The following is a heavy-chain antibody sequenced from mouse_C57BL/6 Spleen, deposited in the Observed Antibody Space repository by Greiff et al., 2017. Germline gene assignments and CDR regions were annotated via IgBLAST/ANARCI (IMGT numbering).Heavy chain of an antibody. CDR3: ARNGGYSSYYFDY. J-gene: IGHJ2*01. CDR2: IWIGGST. CDR1: GFSLTSYG. D-gene: IGHD2-3*01. Sequence: QVQPKQSGPGLVQPSQSLSITCTVSGFSLTSYGVHWVRQSPGKGLEWLGVIWIGGSTDYNAAFISRLSISKDNSKSQVFFKMNSLQADDTAIYYCARNGGYSSYYFDYWGQGTTLTVSS. V-gene: IGHV2-2*01.